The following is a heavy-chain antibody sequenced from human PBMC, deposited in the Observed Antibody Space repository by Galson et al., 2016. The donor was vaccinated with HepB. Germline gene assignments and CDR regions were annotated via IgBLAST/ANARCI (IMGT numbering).Heavy chain of an antibody. V-gene: IGHV3-48*02. J-gene: IGHJ4*02. CDR3: ATGLTTFEH. CDR1: GFIFTTYA. Sequence: SLRLSCAPSGFIFTTYAMNWVRQAPGKGLEWISYIDNSGGAIYYTDSVRGRFTISRDNAKNSLYLQMNSLRDEDTAVYYCATGLTTFEHWGPGTLVTVSS. CDR2: IDNSGGAI. D-gene: IGHD4-11*01.